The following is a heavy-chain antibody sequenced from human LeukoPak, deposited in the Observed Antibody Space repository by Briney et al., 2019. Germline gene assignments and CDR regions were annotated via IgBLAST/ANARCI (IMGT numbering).Heavy chain of an antibody. CDR1: GFTSSSYA. CDR3: AKDDSGSPAPPFDY. CDR2: ISGSGGST. V-gene: IGHV3-23*01. Sequence: PGGSLRLSCAASGFTSSSYAMSWVRQAPGKGLEWVSAISGSGGSTYYADSVKGRFTISRDNSKNTLYLQMNSLRAEDTAVYYCAKDDSGSPAPPFDYWGQGTLVTVSS. D-gene: IGHD1-26*01. J-gene: IGHJ4*02.